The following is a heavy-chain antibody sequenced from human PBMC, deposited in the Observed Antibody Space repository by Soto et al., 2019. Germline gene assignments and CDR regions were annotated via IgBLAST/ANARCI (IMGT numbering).Heavy chain of an antibody. V-gene: IGHV3-48*03. CDR1: GFPFSSYE. D-gene: IGHD3-3*01. CDR3: AKGQYDFWSGYSN. CDR2: ISSSGGTI. Sequence: EVQLVESGGGLVQPGGSLRLSCAASGFPFSSYEMNWVRQAPGKGLEWVSYISSSGGTIYYADSVKGRFTISRDNAKNSLYLQMNSLRAEDTAVYYCAKGQYDFWSGYSNWGQGTLVTVSS. J-gene: IGHJ4*02.